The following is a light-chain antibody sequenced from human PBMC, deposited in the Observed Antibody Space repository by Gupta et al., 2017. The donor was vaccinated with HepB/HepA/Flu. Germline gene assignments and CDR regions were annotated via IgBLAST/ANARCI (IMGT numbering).Light chain of an antibody. Sequence: DIVLTQCPGTLSLHPGERATLSCRASQSVSSSYLAWYQQKPGQAPRLLIYGASSRATCIPDRFSGSGSGTDFTLTISRLEPEDFAVYYCQQYGSSTELTFGGGTKVEIK. J-gene: IGKJ4*01. V-gene: IGKV3-20*01. CDR2: GAS. CDR1: QSVSSSY. CDR3: QQYGSSTELT.